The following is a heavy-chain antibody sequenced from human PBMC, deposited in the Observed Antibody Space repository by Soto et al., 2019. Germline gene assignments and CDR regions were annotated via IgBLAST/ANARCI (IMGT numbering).Heavy chain of an antibody. D-gene: IGHD3-10*01. J-gene: IGHJ5*02. V-gene: IGHV4-38-2*01. Sequence: KSSETLSLTCAVSGYSISSGYYWGWIRQPPGKGLEWIGSIYHSGSTYYNPSLKSRVTISVDTSKNQFSLKLSSVTAADTAVYYCARSSGVSATYWFDAWGQGTLVTVSS. CDR3: ARSSGVSATYWFDA. CDR1: GYSISSGYY. CDR2: IYHSGST.